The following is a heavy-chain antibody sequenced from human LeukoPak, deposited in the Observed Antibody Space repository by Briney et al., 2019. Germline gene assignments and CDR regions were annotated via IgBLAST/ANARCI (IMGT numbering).Heavy chain of an antibody. V-gene: IGHV3-30*03. CDR1: GCTFSSYG. CDR3: APDLHYYDSSGYYYEESNWFDP. J-gene: IGHJ5*02. CDR2: ISYDGSNK. D-gene: IGHD3-22*01. Sequence: GRSLRLSCAASGCTFSSYGMPWVRQAPGKGLEWVAVISYDGSNKYYADSVKGRFTISRDNSKNTLYLQMNSLRAEDTAVYYCAPDLHYYDSSGYYYEESNWFDPWGQGTLVTVSS.